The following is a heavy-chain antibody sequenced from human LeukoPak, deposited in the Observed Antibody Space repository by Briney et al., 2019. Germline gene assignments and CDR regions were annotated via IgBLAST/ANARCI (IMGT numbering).Heavy chain of an antibody. CDR1: GGSISGYY. CDR2: IYYSGST. V-gene: IGHV4-59*08. J-gene: IGHJ4*02. D-gene: IGHD3-9*01. Sequence: SETLSLTCTVSGGSISGYYWSWIRQPPGKGLEWIGYIYYSGSTNYNPSLKSRVTISVDTSKNQFSLKLSSVTAADTAVYYCARGVGYDILTGYYTAYYFDYWGQGTLVTVSS. CDR3: ARGVGYDILTGYYTAYYFDY.